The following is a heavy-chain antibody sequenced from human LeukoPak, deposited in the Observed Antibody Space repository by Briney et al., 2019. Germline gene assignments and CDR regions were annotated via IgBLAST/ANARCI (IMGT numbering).Heavy chain of an antibody. J-gene: IGHJ4*02. D-gene: IGHD5-18*01. Sequence: PGGSLRLSCAASGFTVSSNYMSWVRQAPGKGLEWVSVIYSGGSTYYADSVKGRFTISRDNSKNTLYLHMNSLRAEDTAVYYCARSGYSYGFERTFDYWGQGTLVTVSS. V-gene: IGHV3-66*01. CDR2: IYSGGST. CDR1: GFTVSSNY. CDR3: ARSGYSYGFERTFDY.